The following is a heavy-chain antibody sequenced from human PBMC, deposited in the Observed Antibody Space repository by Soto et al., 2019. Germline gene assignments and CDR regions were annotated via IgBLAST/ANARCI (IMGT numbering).Heavy chain of an antibody. D-gene: IGHD3-10*01. CDR1: GYRFSKHY. J-gene: IGHJ4*02. CDR2: INPNGGGT. CDR3: ARDSSASATSYSFDY. V-gene: IGHV1-46*01. Sequence: ASVKGSWKGSGYRFSKHYSHWVRQAPGVGLEWMGIINPNGGGTDYAQKFQGRVTMTTDTYASTVHMELSSLRSEDTAVYFCARDSSASATSYSFDYWGQGTLVTVSS.